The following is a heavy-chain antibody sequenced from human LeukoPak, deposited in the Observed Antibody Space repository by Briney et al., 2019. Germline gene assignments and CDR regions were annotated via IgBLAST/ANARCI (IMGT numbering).Heavy chain of an antibody. CDR3: ARARRHPLDY. CDR1: GYSISSGYY. CDR2: IYYSGST. V-gene: IGHV4-61*01. D-gene: IGHD1-14*01. Sequence: PSETLSLTCAVSGYSISSGYYWGWIRQPPGKRLEWIGYIYYSGSTNYNPSLKSRVTISVDTSKNQFSLKLSSVTAADTAVYYCARARRHPLDYWGQGTLVTVSS. J-gene: IGHJ4*02.